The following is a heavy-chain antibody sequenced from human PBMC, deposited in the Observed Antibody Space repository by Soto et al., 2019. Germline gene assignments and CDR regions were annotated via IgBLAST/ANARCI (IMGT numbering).Heavy chain of an antibody. CDR1: GYSISSGYY. D-gene: IGHD6-6*01. CDR3: ARAVGIAARPTWFDP. J-gene: IGHJ5*02. Sequence: SETLCLTCAVSGYSISSGYYWGWIRQPPGKGLEWIGSIYHSGSTYYNPSLKSRVTISVDTSKNQFSLKLSSVTAADTAVYYCARAVGIAARPTWFDPWGQGTLVTVSS. CDR2: IYHSGST. V-gene: IGHV4-38-2*01.